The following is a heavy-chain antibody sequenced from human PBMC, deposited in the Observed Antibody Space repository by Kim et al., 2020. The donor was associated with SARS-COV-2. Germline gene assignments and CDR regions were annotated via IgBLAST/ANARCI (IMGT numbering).Heavy chain of an antibody. CDR3: ASAGAPSYYYYYMDV. CDR1: GYTFTSYG. CDR2: ISAYNGNT. V-gene: IGHV1-18*01. J-gene: IGHJ6*03. Sequence: ASVKVSCKASGYTFTSYGISWVRQAPGQGLEWMGWISAYNGNTNYAQKLQGRVTMTTDTSTSTAYMELRSLRSDDTAVYYCASAGAPSYYYYYMDVWGKGTTVTVSS.